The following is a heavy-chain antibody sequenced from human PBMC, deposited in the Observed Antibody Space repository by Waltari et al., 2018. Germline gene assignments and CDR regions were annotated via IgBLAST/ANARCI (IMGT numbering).Heavy chain of an antibody. J-gene: IGHJ5*02. CDR1: GGSIISDY. Sequence: QVQLQESGPGLVKPSETLSLTCTVSGGSIISDYWSWIRQPPGQGLEWIGYIYYSGSTNYNPSLKSRVTISVDTSKNQFSLKLSSVTAADTAVYYCAREETTYYYGSGSSNWFDPWGQGTLVTVSS. V-gene: IGHV4-59*01. D-gene: IGHD3-10*01. CDR3: AREETTYYYGSGSSNWFDP. CDR2: IYYSGST.